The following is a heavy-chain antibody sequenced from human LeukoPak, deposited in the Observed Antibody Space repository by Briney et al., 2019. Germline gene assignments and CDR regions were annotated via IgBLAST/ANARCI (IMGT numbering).Heavy chain of an antibody. CDR3: AKGRSGVSSAAINC. Sequence: GGSLRLSCAASGFTFSSYAMSWVRQAPGKGLEWVSTISGSVDSTYYADSVKGRFTISRDNSKNTFHLQMNILRAEDTAVYSCAKGRSGVSSAAINCWGQGPLVTVSS. V-gene: IGHV3-23*01. CDR1: GFTFSSYA. CDR2: ISGSVDST. D-gene: IGHD2-2*01. J-gene: IGHJ4*02.